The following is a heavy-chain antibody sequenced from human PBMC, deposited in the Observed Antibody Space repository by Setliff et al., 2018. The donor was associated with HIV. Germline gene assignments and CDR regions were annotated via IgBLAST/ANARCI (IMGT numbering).Heavy chain of an antibody. J-gene: IGHJ4*02. CDR1: GDSTSKYS. V-gene: IGHV4-4*07. Sequence: SETLSLTCSVSGDSTSKYSWSWIRQPAGKGLEWIGRIYASGSTNYNPSLKGRVTMSVDTSKNQLTLKLTSLTAADTGVYYCAGDFLNAGFDYWGRGSQVTVSS. CDR2: IYASGST. CDR3: AGDFLNAGFDY.